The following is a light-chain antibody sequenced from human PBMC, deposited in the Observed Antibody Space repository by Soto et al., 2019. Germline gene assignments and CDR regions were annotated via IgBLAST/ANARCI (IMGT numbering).Light chain of an antibody. CDR2: SDS. J-gene: IGLJ3*02. CDR3: QVWDTGSDHVV. Sequence: SYELTQPPSVSVAPGKTARITCGGNNVGSKSVHWYQQKPGQAPVLVIYSDSDRPSAIPERFSGSNSGNTATLTVNRVEAGDEADYNCQVWDTGSDHVVFGGGTKVTVL. CDR1: NVGSKS. V-gene: IGLV3-21*04.